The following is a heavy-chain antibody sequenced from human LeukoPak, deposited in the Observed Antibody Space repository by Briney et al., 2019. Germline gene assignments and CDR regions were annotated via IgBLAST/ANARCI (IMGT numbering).Heavy chain of an antibody. CDR3: YLGYDRSALGLRFDY. Sequence: PGGSLRLSCAASGFTFSSHWMHWGRHAPGKGLVWVSRINSDGSSTSYADSVKGRFTISRDNAKNTLYLQVNSLRAEDTAVYYCYLGYDRSALGLRFDYWGQGTLVTVSS. CDR2: INSDGSST. J-gene: IGHJ4*02. CDR1: GFTFSSHW. D-gene: IGHD3-22*01. V-gene: IGHV3-74*01.